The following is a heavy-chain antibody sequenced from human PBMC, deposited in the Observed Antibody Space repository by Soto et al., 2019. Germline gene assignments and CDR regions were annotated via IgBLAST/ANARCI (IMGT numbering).Heavy chain of an antibody. CDR2: IYHSGST. V-gene: IGHV4-30-2*01. CDR1: GGSISSGGYS. D-gene: IGHD4-17*01. J-gene: IGHJ4*02. CDR3: ASGRTTALDF. Sequence: ALCLTWAVSGGSISSGGYSWSWIRQPPGKGLEWIGYIYHSGSTYYNPSLKSRVTISVDRSKNQFSLKLSSVTAADTAVYYCASGRTTALDFWGQGTLVIVSS.